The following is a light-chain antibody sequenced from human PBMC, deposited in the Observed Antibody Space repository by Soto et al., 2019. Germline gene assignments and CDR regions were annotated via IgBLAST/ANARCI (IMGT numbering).Light chain of an antibody. CDR2: GAS. Sequence: EIVLTQSPGTLSLSPGESATLSCRASQSISSSFLAWYQQKPGQAPRLLIYGASSRATGIPDRFSGSGSGTDFTLTISRLEPEDFAVYYCQQYFSSLYTFGQGTKLDIK. CDR3: QQYFSSLYT. V-gene: IGKV3-20*01. J-gene: IGKJ2*01. CDR1: QSISSSF.